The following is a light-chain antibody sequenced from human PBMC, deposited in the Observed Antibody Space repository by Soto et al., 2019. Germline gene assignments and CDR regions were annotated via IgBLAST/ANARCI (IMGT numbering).Light chain of an antibody. CDR2: DDN. Sequence: QSVLTQPPSVSAAPGQKVTISCSGSSSNIGGNSVSWYQQLPGTAPKLLIYDDNKRPSGIPDRFSGSKSGTSATLGITGFQTGDEADYCCGSRDSSLSAYVFGTGTKVTVL. V-gene: IGLV1-51*01. CDR3: GSRDSSLSAYV. CDR1: SSNIGGNS. J-gene: IGLJ1*01.